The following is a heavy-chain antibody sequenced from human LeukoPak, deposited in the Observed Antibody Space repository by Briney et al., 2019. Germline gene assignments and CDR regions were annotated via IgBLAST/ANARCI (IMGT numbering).Heavy chain of an antibody. J-gene: IGHJ6*02. V-gene: IGHV3-30-3*01. Sequence: PGGSLRLSCAASGFTFSSYAMHWVRQAPGKGLEWVAVISYDGSNKYYADSVKGRFTISRDNSKNTLYLQMNSLRAEDTAVYYCARDHRGYYDSSGYSARSEYYYYYYGMEVWGQGTTVTVSS. CDR3: ARDHRGYYDSSGYSARSEYYYYYYGMEV. D-gene: IGHD3-22*01. CDR1: GFTFSSYA. CDR2: ISYDGSNK.